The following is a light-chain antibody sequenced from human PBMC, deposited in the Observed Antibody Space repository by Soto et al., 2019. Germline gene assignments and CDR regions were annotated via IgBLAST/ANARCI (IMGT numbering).Light chain of an antibody. J-gene: IGKJ4*02. CDR1: QSISSF. CDR2: AAS. CDR3: QQSYSTPT. Sequence: DIQMTQSPSSLSASVGDRVTITCRASQSISSFLHWYQQKPGKAPKLLIYAASSLQSGVPSRFSGSGSGTDFTLTINSLQPEDIATYYFQQSYSTPTFGGGTKMEIK. V-gene: IGKV1-39*01.